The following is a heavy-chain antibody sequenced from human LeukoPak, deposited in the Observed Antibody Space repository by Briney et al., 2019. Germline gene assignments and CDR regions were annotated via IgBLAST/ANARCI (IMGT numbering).Heavy chain of an antibody. CDR2: IYPGDSDT. CDR3: GRHGWAARPSSDFDY. V-gene: IGHV5-51*01. D-gene: IGHD6-6*01. Sequence: GESLKISCKGSGYSFTSYWIGWVRQLPGKGLEGMGIIYPGDSDTRYSPSFQGQVTISADKSISTAYLQWSSLKASDTAMYYCGRHGWAARPSSDFDYWGQGTLVTVSS. J-gene: IGHJ4*02. CDR1: GYSFTSYW.